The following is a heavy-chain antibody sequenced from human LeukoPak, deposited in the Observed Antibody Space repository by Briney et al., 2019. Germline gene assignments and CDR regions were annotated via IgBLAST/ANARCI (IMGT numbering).Heavy chain of an antibody. CDR3: AKDLRKRYFDWLPYFDY. Sequence: PGGFLRLSCAASGFTFSSYGMHWVRQAPGKGLEWVAVISHDGSNKYYADSVKGRFTISRDNSKNTLYLQMNSLRAEDTAVYYCAKDLRKRYFDWLPYFDYWGQGTLVTVSS. J-gene: IGHJ4*02. D-gene: IGHD3-9*01. CDR2: ISHDGSNK. V-gene: IGHV3-30*18. CDR1: GFTFSSYG.